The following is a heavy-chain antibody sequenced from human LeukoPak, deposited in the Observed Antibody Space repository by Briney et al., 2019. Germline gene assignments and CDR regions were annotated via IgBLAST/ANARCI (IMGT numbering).Heavy chain of an antibody. V-gene: IGHV3-48*01. CDR2: ISSSSSTI. J-gene: IGHJ6*03. CDR3: ARLGLYCSGGSCRPAVEPNYYYYYMDV. D-gene: IGHD2-15*01. CDR1: GFTFSSYE. Sequence: GGSLRLSCAASGFTFSSYEMNWVRQAPGKGLEWVSYISSSSSTIYYADSVKGRFTISRDNAKNSLYLQMNSLRAEDTAVYYCARLGLYCSGGSCRPAVEPNYYYYYMDVWGKGTTVTVSS.